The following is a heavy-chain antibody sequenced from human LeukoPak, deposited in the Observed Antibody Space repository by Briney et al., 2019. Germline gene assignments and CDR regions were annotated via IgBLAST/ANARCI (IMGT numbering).Heavy chain of an antibody. V-gene: IGHV1-18*01. CDR3: ARDFHGFYYDSSTYYPLDY. Sequence: ASVKVSCKAFGYTFISYGISWVRQAPGQGLEWIGWISAYNGNTTYAQKLQGRVTMTTDTSTNTAYIELRSLRSDDTAVYYCARDFHGFYYDSSTYYPLDYWGLGTLVTVSS. CDR1: GYTFISYG. D-gene: IGHD3-22*01. J-gene: IGHJ4*02. CDR2: ISAYNGNT.